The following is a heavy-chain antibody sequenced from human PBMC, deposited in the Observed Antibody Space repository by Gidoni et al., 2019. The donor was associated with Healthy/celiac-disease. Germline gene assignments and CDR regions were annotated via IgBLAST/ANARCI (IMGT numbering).Heavy chain of an antibody. J-gene: IGHJ6*02. CDR2: IYTSGST. CDR3: ARAYGSGSWDYYYGMDV. Sequence: QVQLQESGPGLVKPSQTLSLTCTVSGGSISSGSYYWSWIRQPAGKGLEWIGRIYTSGSTNYNPSLKSRVTISVDTSKNQFSLKLSSVTAADTAVYYCARAYGSGSWDYYYGMDVWGQGTTVTVSS. V-gene: IGHV4-61*02. CDR1: GGSISSGSYY. D-gene: IGHD3-10*01.